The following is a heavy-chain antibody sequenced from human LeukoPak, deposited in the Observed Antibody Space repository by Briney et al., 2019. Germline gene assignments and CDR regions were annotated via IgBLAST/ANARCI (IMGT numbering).Heavy chain of an antibody. V-gene: IGHV4-39*01. J-gene: IGHJ3*02. CDR3: ARHTMVRGVIKKKDRYAFDI. CDR2: IYYSGTT. CDR1: GGSINSRSYY. Sequence: SETLSLTCTVSGGSINSRSYYWGWVRQPPGRGLEWLGGIYYSGTTYYNPSLKSRVTISVDTSKNQFSLKLSSVTAADTAVYYCARHTMVRGVIKKKDRYAFDIWGQGTMVTVSS. D-gene: IGHD3-10*01.